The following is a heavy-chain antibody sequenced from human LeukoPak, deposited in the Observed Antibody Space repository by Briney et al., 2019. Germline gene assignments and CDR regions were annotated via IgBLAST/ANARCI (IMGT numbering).Heavy chain of an antibody. Sequence: SETLSLTCTVSSGSISTSNYYWGWVRQPPGKALEWIGNIFYSGSTYYSPSLKSRVTISLDASRNQFSLKLNSVTAADTAVYYCAKSNGYGLIGIWGQGTMVTVSS. CDR3: AKSNGYGLIGI. J-gene: IGHJ3*02. D-gene: IGHD3-22*01. CDR1: SGSISTSNYY. V-gene: IGHV4-39*07. CDR2: IFYSGST.